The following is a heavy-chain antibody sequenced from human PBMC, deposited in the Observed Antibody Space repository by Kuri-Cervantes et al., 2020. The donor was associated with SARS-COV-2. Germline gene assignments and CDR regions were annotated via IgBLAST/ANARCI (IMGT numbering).Heavy chain of an antibody. Sequence: GASLKISCAASGITFSGSAMHWVRQASGKGLEWVGRIRSKANSYATAYAASVKGRFTISRDDSKNTAYLQMNSLKTEDTAVYYCTSRTMDVWGQGTTVTVSS. CDR2: IRSKANSYAT. CDR3: TSRTMDV. V-gene: IGHV3-73*01. CDR1: GITFSGSA. J-gene: IGHJ6*02.